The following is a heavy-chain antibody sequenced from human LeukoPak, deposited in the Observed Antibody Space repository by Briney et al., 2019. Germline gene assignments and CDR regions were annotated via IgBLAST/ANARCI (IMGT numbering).Heavy chain of an antibody. CDR3: ARAFYGDPGYLDY. D-gene: IGHD4-17*01. CDR1: GGPITSFY. V-gene: IGHV4-59*08. CDR2: IYDSGST. Sequence: PSGTLSLTCAVSGGPITSFYWSWIRQPPGKGLEWIGYIYDSGSTNYNPSLKSRVTISRDTSKRQFSLKLSSVTAADTAVYYCARAFYGDPGYLDYWGQGTLVTVSS. J-gene: IGHJ4*02.